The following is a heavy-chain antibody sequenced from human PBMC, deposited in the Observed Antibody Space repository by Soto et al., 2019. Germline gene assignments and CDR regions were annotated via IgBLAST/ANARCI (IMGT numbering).Heavy chain of an antibody. J-gene: IGHJ4*02. D-gene: IGHD3-10*01. Sequence: SETLSLTCTVSGGSVSSGDYYWSWIRQPPGKGLEWIGYIYYSGSTNYNPSLKSRVSISLDTSKNQFSLRLTSVTADDTAVYYCATPTPLRGAMITNINFDSWGQGTPVTVSS. CDR1: GGSVSSGDYY. CDR3: ATPTPLRGAMITNINFDS. V-gene: IGHV4-61*08. CDR2: IYYSGST.